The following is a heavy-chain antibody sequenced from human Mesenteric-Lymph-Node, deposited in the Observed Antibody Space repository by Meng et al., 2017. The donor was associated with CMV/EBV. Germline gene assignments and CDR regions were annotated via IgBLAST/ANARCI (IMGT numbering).Heavy chain of an antibody. CDR1: GFSFDDYY. CDR3: ARVSEYSSSSIYYYYYYGMDV. J-gene: IGHJ6*02. CDR2: ISNSGNTI. Sequence: GESLKISCVASGFSFDDYYMAWMRQAPGKGLEWVSYISNSGNTIYYADSVKGRFTISRDNAKNSLYLQMNSLRAEDTALYYCARVSEYSSSSIYYYYYYGMDVWGQGTTVTVSS. V-gene: IGHV3-11*01. D-gene: IGHD6-6*01.